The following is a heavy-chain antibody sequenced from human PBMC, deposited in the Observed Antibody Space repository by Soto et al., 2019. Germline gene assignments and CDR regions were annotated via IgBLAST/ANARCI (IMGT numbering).Heavy chain of an antibody. J-gene: IGHJ4*02. CDR3: TRGKWSALPAAKDY. D-gene: IGHD2-2*01. CDR1: GFTFSSYW. CDR2: INSDGSST. Sequence: TGGSLRLSCAASGFTFSSYWMHWVRQAPGKGLVWVSRINSDGSSTSYADSVKGRFTISRDNAKNTLYVQMNSLRAEDTAVYYCTRGKWSALPAAKDYWGQGTLVTVSS. V-gene: IGHV3-74*01.